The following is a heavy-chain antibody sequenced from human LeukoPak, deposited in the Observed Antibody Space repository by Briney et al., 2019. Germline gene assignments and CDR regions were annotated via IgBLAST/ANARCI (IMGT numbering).Heavy chain of an antibody. Sequence: SVKVSCKASGGTFSSYAISWVRQAPGQGLEWMGAIVPIIGRANYAQKFQGRVTIIADESTTTVYMELSSLRSEDTAVYYCARARHSYHDSSGYHYAFDYWGQGTLVTVSS. J-gene: IGHJ4*02. CDR2: IVPIIGRA. CDR1: GGTFSSYA. D-gene: IGHD3-22*01. CDR3: ARARHSYHDSSGYHYAFDY. V-gene: IGHV1-69*13.